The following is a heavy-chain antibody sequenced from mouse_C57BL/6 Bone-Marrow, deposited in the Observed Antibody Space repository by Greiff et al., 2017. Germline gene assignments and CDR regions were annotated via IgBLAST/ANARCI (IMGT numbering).Heavy chain of an antibody. Sequence: VQLQQSGAELARPGASVKLSCKASGYTFTSYGISWVKQRTGQGLEWIGEIYPRSGNTYYNEKFKGKATLTADKSPSTAYMELRSLTSEDSAVYFCARSGDYGSSLYAMDYWGQGTSVTVSS. J-gene: IGHJ4*01. CDR1: GYTFTSYG. CDR3: ARSGDYGSSLYAMDY. CDR2: IYPRSGNT. D-gene: IGHD1-1*01. V-gene: IGHV1-81*01.